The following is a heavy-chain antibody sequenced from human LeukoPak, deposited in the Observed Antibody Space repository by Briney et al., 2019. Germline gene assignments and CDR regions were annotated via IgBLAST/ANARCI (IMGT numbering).Heavy chain of an antibody. CDR3: AREDYDFWSGYSADYYYYMDV. V-gene: IGHV3-48*01. Sequence: GGSLRLSCAASGFTFSSYTMNWVRQAPGKGLEWVSYISSSSSTIYYADSVKGRFTISRDNAKNSLYLQMNSLRAEDTAVYYCAREDYDFWSGYSADYYYYMDVWGKGTTVTVSS. J-gene: IGHJ6*03. CDR1: GFTFSSYT. D-gene: IGHD3-3*01. CDR2: ISSSSSTI.